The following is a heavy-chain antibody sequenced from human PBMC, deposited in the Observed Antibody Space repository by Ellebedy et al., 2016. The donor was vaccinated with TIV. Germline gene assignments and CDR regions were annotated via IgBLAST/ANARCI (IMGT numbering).Heavy chain of an antibody. V-gene: IGHV4-61*01. D-gene: IGHD2-21*01. CDR3: ARAADSPDDFFYRGLDV. CDR1: GGSVSSGSFY. J-gene: IGHJ6*02. CDR2: MYYSGTT. Sequence: SETLSLTXTVSGGSVSSGSFYWNWIRQTPGKGLEWIGYMYYSGTTNYNPSLESRVTISRDTSKNQFSLQLNSVTAADAAVYFCARAADSPDDFFYRGLDVWGQGTTVTVSS.